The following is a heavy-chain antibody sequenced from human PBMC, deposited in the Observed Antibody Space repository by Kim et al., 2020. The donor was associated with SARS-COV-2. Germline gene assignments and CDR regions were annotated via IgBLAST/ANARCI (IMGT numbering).Heavy chain of an antibody. V-gene: IGHV3-11*01. Sequence: GGSLRLSCVASGFTFNDYYMHWVRQAPGRGLEWISYIHSNGGASDYAESVRGRFTISRDNARNALFLQMNSLRHEDTGVYFCVRGLGYSITWAPTWGPGTLVAVSS. CDR1: GFTFNDYY. D-gene: IGHD1-26*01. CDR2: IHSNGGAS. J-gene: IGHJ4*02. CDR3: VRGLGYSITWAPT.